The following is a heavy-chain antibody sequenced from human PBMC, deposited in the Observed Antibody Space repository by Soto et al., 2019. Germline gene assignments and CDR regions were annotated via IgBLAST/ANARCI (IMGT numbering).Heavy chain of an antibody. CDR1: GYTFSDYH. D-gene: IGHD2-8*01. Sequence: QVPLVQSGSDVKKPGASVKVSCRASGYTFSDYHIHWLRQAPGHALEWMGRISPKSGGIHSAQKFQGRVTLTTDTSTSTACMELRRLRSDEASVYFCARGVSTECSNGVCSWNYHHEMDVWGQGTTVAVS. CDR2: ISPKSGGI. J-gene: IGHJ6*02. V-gene: IGHV1-2*06. CDR3: ARGVSTECSNGVCSWNYHHEMDV.